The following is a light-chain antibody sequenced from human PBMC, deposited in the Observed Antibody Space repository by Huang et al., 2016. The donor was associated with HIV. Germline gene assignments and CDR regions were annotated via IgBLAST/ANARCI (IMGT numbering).Light chain of an antibody. Sequence: EIMMTQSPATLSVSPGGRATLSCRASQNVRNNLAWYQQKTGQAPRLLIYDTSTRASGIPARFTGSGSGTEFTLTISGLQSEDFVIYYCQQYDNWPPGLTFGGGTKVEI. CDR3: QQYDNWPPGLT. CDR2: DTS. CDR1: QNVRNN. J-gene: IGKJ4*01. V-gene: IGKV3D-15*01.